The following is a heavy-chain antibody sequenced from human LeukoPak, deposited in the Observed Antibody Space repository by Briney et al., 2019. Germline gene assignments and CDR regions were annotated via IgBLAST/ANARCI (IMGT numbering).Heavy chain of an antibody. CDR3: AKVDPPRWFDP. V-gene: IGHV3-23*01. J-gene: IGHJ5*02. CDR2: ISYSGGST. Sequence: GGSLRLSCAASGFTFNRYAMSWVRQAPGMGLEWVSGISYSGGSTYYADSVKGRFTISRDNSKNTLYLQMNSLRAEDTAVYYCAKVDPPRWFDPWGQGTLVTVSS. CDR1: GFTFNRYA.